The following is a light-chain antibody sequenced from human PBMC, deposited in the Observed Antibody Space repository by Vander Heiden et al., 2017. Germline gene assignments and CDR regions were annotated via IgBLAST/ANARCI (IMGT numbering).Light chain of an antibody. CDR1: KLGDKY. CDR3: QAWDSSNWV. V-gene: IGLV3-1*01. J-gene: IGLJ3*02. CDR2: QDS. Sequence: SYDLTQPPPVSVFPGQTASITCPGDKLGDKYACWYQQKPGQSPVLVIYQDSKRPSGIPGRFSGSNSGNTATLTISGTQAMDEADYYCQAWDSSNWVFGGGTKLTVL.